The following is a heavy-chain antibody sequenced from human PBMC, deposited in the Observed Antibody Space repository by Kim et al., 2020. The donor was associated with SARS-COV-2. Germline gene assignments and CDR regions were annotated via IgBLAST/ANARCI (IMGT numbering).Heavy chain of an antibody. CDR2: ISYDGSNK. D-gene: IGHD2-15*01. V-gene: IGHV3-30-3*01. CDR1: GFTFSSYA. J-gene: IGHJ4*01. Sequence: GGSLRLSCAASGFTFSSYAMHWVRQAPGKGLEWVAVISYDGSNKYYADSVKGRFTISRANSKNTLYLQLNSLRPEDTALYYCATDLVFVASTPLYYF. CDR3: ATDLVFVASTPLYYF.